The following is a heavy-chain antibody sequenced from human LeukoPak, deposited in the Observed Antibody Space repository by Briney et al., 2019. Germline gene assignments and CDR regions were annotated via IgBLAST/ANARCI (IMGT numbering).Heavy chain of an antibody. Sequence: SETLSLTCAVYGGSFSGYYWSWIRQPPGKGLEWIGEISHSGSTNYNPSLKSRVTISVDTSKNQFSLKLSSVTAADTAVYYCARSGGSSSWDFDYWGQGTLVTVSS. CDR2: ISHSGST. CDR3: ARSGGSSSWDFDY. CDR1: GGSFSGYY. D-gene: IGHD6-13*01. V-gene: IGHV4-34*01. J-gene: IGHJ4*02.